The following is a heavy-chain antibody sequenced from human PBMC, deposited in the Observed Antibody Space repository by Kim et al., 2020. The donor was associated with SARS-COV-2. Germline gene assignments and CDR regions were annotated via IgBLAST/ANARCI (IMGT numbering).Heavy chain of an antibody. Sequence: GGSLRLSCAASGFSFSSYAMNWVRQAPGKGLEWVSLFSGSGDSTYYADSVKGRFTISRDNSKNTLYLQMNSLRAEDTAVYYCAKTRSSYSSSWYDPSFD. J-gene: IGHJ4*01. CDR2: FSGSGDST. CDR1: GFSFSSYA. V-gene: IGHV3-23*01. CDR3: AKTRSSYSSSWYDPSFD. D-gene: IGHD6-13*01.